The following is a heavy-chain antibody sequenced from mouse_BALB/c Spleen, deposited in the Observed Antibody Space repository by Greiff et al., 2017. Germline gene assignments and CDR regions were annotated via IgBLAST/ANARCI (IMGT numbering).Heavy chain of an antibody. CDR1: GYTFTNYW. J-gene: IGHJ1*01. D-gene: IGHD3-1*01. Sequence: QVQLKQSGAELVRPGTSVKMSCKAAGYTFTNYWIGWVKQRPGHGLEWIGDIYPGGGYTNYNEKFKGKATLTADTSSSTAYMQLKSLTSEDSAVYYCARSKAYQLGLRDWYFDVWGAGTTVTVSS. CDR3: ARSKAYQLGLRDWYFDV. V-gene: IGHV1-63*02. CDR2: IYPGGGYT.